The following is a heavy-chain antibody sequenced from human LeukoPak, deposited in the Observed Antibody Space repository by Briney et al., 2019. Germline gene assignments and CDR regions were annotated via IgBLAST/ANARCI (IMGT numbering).Heavy chain of an antibody. J-gene: IGHJ4*02. D-gene: IGHD4-17*01. Sequence: PGGSLRLSCAASGFTFSTYTMSWVRQAPGKGLEWVSGISGSTYYADSVKGRFTISRDNSKNTLYLQMNSLRAEDTAVYYCAKDFSTVTLGYFDSWGQGILVTVSS. CDR1: GFTFSTYT. V-gene: IGHV3-23*01. CDR2: ISGST. CDR3: AKDFSTVTLGYFDS.